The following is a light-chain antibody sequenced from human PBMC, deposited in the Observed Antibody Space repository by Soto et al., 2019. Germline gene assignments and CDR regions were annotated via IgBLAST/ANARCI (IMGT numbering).Light chain of an antibody. Sequence: TQSPSTLSLSPGERVTLSCRASQRVSSSYLAWYRQKPGQAPRLLIYGASTRATGIPDRVSGSGSGTDFTLTISRLEPEDFAVYYCQQYGSSPCTFGQGTKLEIK. CDR2: GAS. J-gene: IGKJ2*02. CDR1: QRVSSSY. CDR3: QQYGSSPCT. V-gene: IGKV3-20*01.